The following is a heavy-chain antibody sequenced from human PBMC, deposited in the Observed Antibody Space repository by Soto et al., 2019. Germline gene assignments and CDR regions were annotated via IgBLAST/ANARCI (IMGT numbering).Heavy chain of an antibody. CDR1: GYTXTSYA. J-gene: IGHJ5*02. CDR3: ARDLYYYDSSGYYGWFDP. Sequence: SXKVSYKASGYTXTSYAMHLVRQAPGQSLEWMGWINAGNGNTKYSQKFQGRVNITRYTSASTAYIELSSLRSEDTAVYYCARDLYYYDSSGYYGWFDPWGQRTLVTVSS. CDR2: INAGNGNT. D-gene: IGHD3-22*01. V-gene: IGHV1-3*01.